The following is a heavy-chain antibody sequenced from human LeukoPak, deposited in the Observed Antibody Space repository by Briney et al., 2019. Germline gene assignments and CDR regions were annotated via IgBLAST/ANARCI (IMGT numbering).Heavy chain of an antibody. V-gene: IGHV3-7*05. CDR1: GFTFSDFW. CDR3: AGDRQLYY. Sequence: PGGSLRLSCAASGFTFSDFWMSWVRQAPGKGLEWVANIKEDGGEKHYVDSVKGRFTISRDNAKNSLYLQMDSLRAEDTAVYYRAGDRQLYYWGQGTPVTVSS. J-gene: IGHJ4*02. D-gene: IGHD3-10*01. CDR2: IKEDGGEK.